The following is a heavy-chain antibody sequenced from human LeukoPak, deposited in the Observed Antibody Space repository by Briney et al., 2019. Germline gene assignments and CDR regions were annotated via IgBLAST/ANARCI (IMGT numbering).Heavy chain of an antibody. J-gene: IGHJ4*02. CDR1: GYSFTSYW. CDR3: ARHRGGPPAGN. D-gene: IGHD3-16*01. CDR2: IDNSDSYT. Sequence: GESLKISCKGSGYSFTSYWISWVRQMPGKGLERMGRIDNSDSYTNYHTSFQSHVTISADKSISTAYLQWSSLKASDTAMYCCARHRGGPPAGNWGQGNLVTVSS. V-gene: IGHV5-10-1*01.